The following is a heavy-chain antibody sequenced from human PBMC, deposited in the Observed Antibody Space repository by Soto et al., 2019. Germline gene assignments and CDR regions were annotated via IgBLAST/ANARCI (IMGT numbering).Heavy chain of an antibody. V-gene: IGHV1-18*01. CDR1: GYPFGGYA. Sequence: QVQLVQSGAEVKKPGASVKVSCKASGYPFGGYAIGWVRQAPGQGLEWMGWVSAHTGDSGYAQRFHGRVTLTTETSTSTAYMELRGLRSDDTAVYYCARPSTSYGDYGWSLAYWGQGTLVTVSS. D-gene: IGHD4-17*01. CDR3: ARPSTSYGDYGWSLAY. CDR2: VSAHTGDS. J-gene: IGHJ4*02.